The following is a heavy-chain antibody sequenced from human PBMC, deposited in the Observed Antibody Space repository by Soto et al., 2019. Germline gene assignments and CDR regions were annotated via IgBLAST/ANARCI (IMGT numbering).Heavy chain of an antibody. D-gene: IGHD6-13*01. CDR2: ISSGSSTI. V-gene: IGHV3-48*01. CDR1: GFTFGSYS. J-gene: IGHJ4*02. CDR3: ARARQAAAGYYFDY. Sequence: PGGSLRLSCAASGFTFGSYSLSWVRQAPGTGLEWVSYISSGSSTIYYADSVKGRFTISRDNAKNSLYLQMNSLRAEDTAVYYCARARQAAAGYYFDYWGQGALVTVSS.